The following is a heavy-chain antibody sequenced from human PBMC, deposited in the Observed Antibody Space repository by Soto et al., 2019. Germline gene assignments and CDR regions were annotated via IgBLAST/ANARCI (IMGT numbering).Heavy chain of an antibody. CDR3: ASQHYYDSSGYYVVY. CDR2: IHYSGST. Sequence: SETLSLTCTVSGGSISINIYYWGWILQPPGKGLEWIGNIHYSGSTYYDSSLKSRVTISVDTSKNQFSLKLSSVTAADTAVYYCASQHYYDSSGYYVVYWGQGTLVTVS. D-gene: IGHD3-22*01. V-gene: IGHV4-39*01. J-gene: IGHJ4*02. CDR1: GGSISINIYY.